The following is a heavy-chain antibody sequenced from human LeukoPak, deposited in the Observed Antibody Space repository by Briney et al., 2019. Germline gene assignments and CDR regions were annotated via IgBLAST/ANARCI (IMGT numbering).Heavy chain of an antibody. CDR3: ARGAGRGYYYDSSGYYCDY. J-gene: IGHJ4*02. CDR1: GYTFTGYY. CDR2: MNPNSGNT. V-gene: IGHV1-8*02. Sequence: ASVKVSCKASGYTFTGYYMHWVRQAPGQGLEWMGWMNPNSGNTGYAQKFQGRVTMTRNTSISTAYMELSSLRSEDTAVYYCARGAGRGYYYDSSGYYCDYWGQGTLVTVSS. D-gene: IGHD3-22*01.